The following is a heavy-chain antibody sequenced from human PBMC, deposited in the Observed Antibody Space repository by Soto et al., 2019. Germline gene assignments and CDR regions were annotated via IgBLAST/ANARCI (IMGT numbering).Heavy chain of an antibody. CDR3: ARDFTQKWHDVGFEY. CDR2: IYYDGSTK. D-gene: IGHD1-1*01. V-gene: IGHV3-33*01. CDR1: GFNFSTYG. J-gene: IGHJ4*02. Sequence: GGSLRLSCAASGFNFSTYGMHWVRQAPGKGLEWVAVIYYDGSTKYYADSVQGRFIVSRDNFKNTLFLQMHSLRGEDTAVYYCARDFTQKWHDVGFEYWGQGNLVTVSS.